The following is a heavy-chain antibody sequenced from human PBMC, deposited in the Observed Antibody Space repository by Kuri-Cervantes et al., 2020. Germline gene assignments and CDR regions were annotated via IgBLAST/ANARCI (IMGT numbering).Heavy chain of an antibody. Sequence: ASVKVSCKASGYTFTSYGISWVRQAPGQGLEWMGWISTYNGDTNYAQKFQGRVTITTDESASTAYMELSSLRSEDTAVYYCARERDYVWGSYPMDVWGKGTTVTVSS. D-gene: IGHD3-16*02. CDR3: ARERDYVWGSYPMDV. CDR2: ISTYNGDT. CDR1: GYTFTSYG. J-gene: IGHJ6*04. V-gene: IGHV1-18*01.